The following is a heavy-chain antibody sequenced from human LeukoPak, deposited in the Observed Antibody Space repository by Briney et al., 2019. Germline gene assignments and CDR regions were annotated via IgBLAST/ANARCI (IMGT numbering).Heavy chain of an antibody. V-gene: IGHV3-53*01. CDR2: LHSGGHT. CDR3: VRGLSGVSSWYFDL. J-gene: IGHJ2*01. Sequence: PGGSLRLSCAASGFTISSKYLSWVRQDPGKGLVWISALHSGGHTFYADSVRGRFTISRDISKNTLYLQMNDLGAEDTALYYCVRGLSGVSSWYFDLWGRGTLLSVSS. D-gene: IGHD7-27*01. CDR1: GFTISSKY.